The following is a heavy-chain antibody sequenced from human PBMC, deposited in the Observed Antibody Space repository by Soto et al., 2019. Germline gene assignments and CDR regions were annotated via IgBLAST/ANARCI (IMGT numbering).Heavy chain of an antibody. CDR1: GFSLSTSVVG. D-gene: IGHD2-15*01. J-gene: IGHJ5*02. CDR2: IYWNDDK. Sequence: SGPTLVNPTQTLTLTCTFSGFSLSTSVVGVGWIRQPPGKALEWLALIYWNDDKRYSPSLKSRLTITKDTSKNQVVLTMTNMDPVDTATYYCAHRGRWSSGGNWFDPWGQGTLVTVSS. V-gene: IGHV2-5*01. CDR3: AHRGRWSSGGNWFDP.